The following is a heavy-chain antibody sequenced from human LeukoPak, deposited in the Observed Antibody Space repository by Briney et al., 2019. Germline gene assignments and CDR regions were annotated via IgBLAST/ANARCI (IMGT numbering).Heavy chain of an antibody. CDR2: ISSSSSYI. CDR3: ARASATAGAFDI. Sequence: PGGSLRLSCAASGFTFSSYSMNWVRQAPGKGLEWVSSISSSSSYIYYADSVKGRFTISRDNAKNSLYLQMNSLRAEDTAVYYCARASATAGAFDIWGQGTMVTVSS. CDR1: GFTFSSYS. V-gene: IGHV3-21*01. J-gene: IGHJ3*02.